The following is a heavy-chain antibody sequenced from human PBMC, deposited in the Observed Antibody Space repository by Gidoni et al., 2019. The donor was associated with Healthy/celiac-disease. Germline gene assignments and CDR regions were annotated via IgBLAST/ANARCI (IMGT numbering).Heavy chain of an antibody. CDR2: ISSSSSYI. CDR3: ARVDYYDSSGYLS. D-gene: IGHD3-22*01. Sequence: EVQLVESGGGLVKPGGSLRLSCAASGSTFSTYSMNWVRQAPGKGLEWVSSISSSSSYIYYADSVKGRFTISRDNAKNSLYLQMNSLRAEDTAVYYCARVDYYDSSGYLSWGQGTLVTVSS. CDR1: GSTFSTYS. V-gene: IGHV3-21*01. J-gene: IGHJ4*02.